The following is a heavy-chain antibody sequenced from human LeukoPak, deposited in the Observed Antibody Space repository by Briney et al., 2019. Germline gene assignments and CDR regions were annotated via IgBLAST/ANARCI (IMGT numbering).Heavy chain of an antibody. D-gene: IGHD1/OR15-1a*01. CDR2: INGDGSDT. Sequence: GGSLRLSCAASGFTFSGYWMHRARQSPGKGLVWVSCINGDGSDTRYADSEKGRFTISRDNAKNTLYLQMNSLRVEDTAEYYCARDPRNKGFDPWGQGTLVTVSS. CDR1: GFTFSGYW. CDR3: ARDPRNKGFDP. V-gene: IGHV3-74*01. J-gene: IGHJ5*02.